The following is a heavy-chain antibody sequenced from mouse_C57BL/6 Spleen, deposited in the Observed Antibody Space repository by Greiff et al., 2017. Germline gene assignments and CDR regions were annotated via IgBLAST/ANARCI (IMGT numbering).Heavy chain of an antibody. J-gene: IGHJ2*01. Sequence: VKLLESGAELVKPGASVKLSCKASGYTFTEYTIHWVKQRSGQGLEWIGWFYPGSGSIKYNEKFKDKATLTADKSSSTVYMELSRLTSEDSAVYFCARHEDDSSGFDYWGQGTTLTVSS. CDR3: ARHEDDSSGFDY. CDR1: GYTFTEYT. V-gene: IGHV1-62-2*01. D-gene: IGHD3-2*02. CDR2: FYPGSGSI.